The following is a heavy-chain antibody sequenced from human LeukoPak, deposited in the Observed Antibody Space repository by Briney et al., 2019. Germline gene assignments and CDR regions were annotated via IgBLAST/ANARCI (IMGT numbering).Heavy chain of an antibody. CDR3: ARDLNVVVVPAANSYYYYGMDV. J-gene: IGHJ6*02. V-gene: IGHV1-2*02. CDR1: GYTFTGYY. Sequence: ASVTVSCKASGYTFTGYYMHWVRQAPGQGREWMGWINPNSGGTNYAQTFQGRVTMTRDTSISTAYMELSRLRSDDTAVYYCARDLNVVVVPAANSYYYYGMDVWGQGTTVTVSS. D-gene: IGHD2-2*01. CDR2: INPNSGGT.